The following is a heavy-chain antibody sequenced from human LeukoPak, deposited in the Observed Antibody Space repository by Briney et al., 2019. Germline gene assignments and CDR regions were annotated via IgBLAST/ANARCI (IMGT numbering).Heavy chain of an antibody. J-gene: IGHJ4*02. CDR1: AFTFNTFD. CDR3: AKDLATWELLRDY. CDR2: ISESGAGT. V-gene: IGHV3-23*01. D-gene: IGHD1-26*01. Sequence: GGSLRLSCSVSAFTFNTFDNFALNWVRQAPGKGLEWVAAISESGAGTYYADSVKGRFTISRDNSKNTLYLQMNSLRAEDTAVYYCAKDLATWELLRDYWGQGTLVTVSS.